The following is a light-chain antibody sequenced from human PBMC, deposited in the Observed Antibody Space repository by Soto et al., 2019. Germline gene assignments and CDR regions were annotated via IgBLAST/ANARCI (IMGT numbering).Light chain of an antibody. J-gene: IGKJ1*01. CDR1: ESVRSSY. CDR2: GAS. V-gene: IGKV3-20*01. Sequence: EIVLTQSPGTLPLSPGERATLSCRASESVRSSYLAWYQQKPGQAPRLLMYGASSRTTGTPDRFSGSGSGTDFTLTIGRLEPEDFAVYYCQQYCGSPQTFGQGTKVEI. CDR3: QQYCGSPQT.